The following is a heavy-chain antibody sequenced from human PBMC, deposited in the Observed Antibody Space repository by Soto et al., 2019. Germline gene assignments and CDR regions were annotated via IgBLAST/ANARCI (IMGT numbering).Heavy chain of an antibody. CDR2: IWYDGSNK. CDR1: GFPFCSYG. D-gene: IGHD5-18*01. CDR3: ARDDGYSYGYLFDY. J-gene: IGHJ4*02. Sequence: GGSPRICCAASGFPFCSYGMHWVRQAPGKGLEWVAVIWYDGSNKYYADSVKGRFTISRDNSKNTLYLQMNSLRAEDTAVYYCARDDGYSYGYLFDYWGQGTLVTVSS. V-gene: IGHV3-33*01.